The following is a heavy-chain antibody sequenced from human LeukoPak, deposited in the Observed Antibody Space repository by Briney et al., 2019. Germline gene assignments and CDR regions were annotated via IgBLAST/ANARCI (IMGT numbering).Heavy chain of an antibody. CDR2: ISYDGSNK. CDR1: GFTFSSYA. Sequence: PGGSLRLSCAASGFTFSSYAMHWVRQAPGKGLEWVAVISYDGSNKYYADSVKGRFTISRDNSKNTLYLQMYSLRAEDTAVYYCARQQQLTTGAFDIWGQGTMVTVSS. CDR3: ARQQQLTTGAFDI. D-gene: IGHD6-13*01. J-gene: IGHJ3*02. V-gene: IGHV3-30-3*01.